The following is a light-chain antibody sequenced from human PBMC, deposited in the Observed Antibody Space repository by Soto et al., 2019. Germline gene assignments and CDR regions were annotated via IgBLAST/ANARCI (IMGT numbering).Light chain of an antibody. J-gene: IGLJ2*01. CDR2: RNN. CDR3: AAWDDSLSGYVV. CDR1: SSNIGSNY. Sequence: QSVLTQPPSASGTPGQRGTISCSGSSSNIGSNYVYWYQQLPGTAPKLLIYRNNQRPSGVPDRFSGSKSGTSASLAISGLRFEDEADYYCAAWDDSLSGYVVFGEGTKLTVL. V-gene: IGLV1-47*01.